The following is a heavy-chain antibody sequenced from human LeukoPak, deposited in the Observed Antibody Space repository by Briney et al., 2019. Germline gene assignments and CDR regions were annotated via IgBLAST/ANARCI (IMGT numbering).Heavy chain of an antibody. CDR2: IYSGGST. J-gene: IGHJ4*02. CDR1: GFTVSSNY. CDR3: ASALNSNYGPLTG. V-gene: IGHV3-66*02. Sequence: GGSLRLSCAASGFTVSSNYMSWVRQAPGKGLEWVSVIYSGGSTYYTDSVKGRFTISRGNSKNTLYLQMNSLRAEDTAVYYCASALNSNYGPLTGWGQGTLVTVSS. D-gene: IGHD4-11*01.